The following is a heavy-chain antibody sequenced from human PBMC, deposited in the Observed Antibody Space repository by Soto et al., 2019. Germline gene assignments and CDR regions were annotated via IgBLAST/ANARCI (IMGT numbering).Heavy chain of an antibody. V-gene: IGHV3-66*01. Sequence: GGSLRLSCAASGFTVSSNYMSWVRQAPGKGLEWVSVIYSGGSTYYADSVKGRFTISRDNSKNTLYLQMNSLRAEDTAVYYCARESVNYYDSSGYYYWFDPWGQGTLVTVSS. J-gene: IGHJ5*02. CDR3: ARESVNYYDSSGYYYWFDP. CDR2: IYSGGST. D-gene: IGHD3-22*01. CDR1: GFTVSSNY.